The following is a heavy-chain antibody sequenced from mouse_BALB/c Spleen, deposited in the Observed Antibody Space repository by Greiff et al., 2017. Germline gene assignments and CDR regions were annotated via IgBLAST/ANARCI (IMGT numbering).Heavy chain of an antibody. CDR1: GFSLTSYG. CDR3: ASYYYGSRAWFAY. Sequence: VKLVESGPGLVQPSQSLSITCTVSGFSLTSYGVHWVRQSPGKGLEWLGVIGSGGSTDYNAAFISRLSISKDNSKSQVFFKMNSLQADDTAIYYCASYYYGSRAWFAYWGQGTLVTVSA. V-gene: IGHV2-4-1*01. J-gene: IGHJ3*01. CDR2: IGSGGST. D-gene: IGHD1-1*01.